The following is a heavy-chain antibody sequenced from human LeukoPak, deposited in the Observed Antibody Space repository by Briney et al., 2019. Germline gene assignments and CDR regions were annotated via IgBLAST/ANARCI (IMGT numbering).Heavy chain of an antibody. CDR1: GGTFSSYA. J-gene: IGHJ4*02. CDR2: IIPIFGTA. CDR3: AIEPAPRDAGDYSDY. Sequence: SVKVSCKASGGTFSSYAISWVRQAPGQGLEWMGGIIPIFGTANYAQKFQGRVTITADESTSTAYMELSSLRSEDTAVYYCAIEPAPRDAGDYSDYWGQGTLVTVSS. D-gene: IGHD4-17*01. V-gene: IGHV1-69*01.